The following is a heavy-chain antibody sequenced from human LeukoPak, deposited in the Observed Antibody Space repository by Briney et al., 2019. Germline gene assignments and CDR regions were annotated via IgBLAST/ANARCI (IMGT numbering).Heavy chain of an antibody. CDR2: IYYSGRT. V-gene: IGHV4-59*12. Sequence: SETLSLTCTVSGGSFSSYYWSWIRQPPRKGLEWIGYIYYSGRTNYNPSLKSRVTISVDTSKKQFSLKLSSVTAADTAVYYCARGWSCSSTSCFNWYFDLWGRGTLVTVSS. D-gene: IGHD2-2*01. J-gene: IGHJ2*01. CDR1: GGSFSSYY. CDR3: ARGWSCSSTSCFNWYFDL.